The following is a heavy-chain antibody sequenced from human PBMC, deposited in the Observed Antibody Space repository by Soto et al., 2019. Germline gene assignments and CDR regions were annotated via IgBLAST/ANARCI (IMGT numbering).Heavy chain of an antibody. V-gene: IGHV4-31*02. CDR1: GGSISSRGYY. CDR3: ARETPKYYYDSSGYPVVAFDI. D-gene: IGHD3-22*01. Sequence: PSEPLCLPWTVSGGSISSRGYYWIWIRQHPGKGLEWIGYIYYSGSTYYNPSLKSRVTISVDTSKNQFSLKLSSVTAADTAVYYCARETPKYYYDSSGYPVVAFDIWGQGTMVTVSS. CDR2: IYYSGST. J-gene: IGHJ3*02.